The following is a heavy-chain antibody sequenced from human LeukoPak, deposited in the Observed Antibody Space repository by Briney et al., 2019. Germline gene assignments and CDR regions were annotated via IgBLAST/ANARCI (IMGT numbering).Heavy chain of an antibody. J-gene: IGHJ6*03. Sequence: GGSLRLSCAASGFTFSSDAMSWVRQAPGKGLEWVSAISGSGDYTYYADSVKGRFTISRDNSKNTLYLQVNSLRVEDTALYYCAKGGIAVSGTSYYYYMDVWGKGTTVTISS. CDR1: GFTFSSDA. D-gene: IGHD6-19*01. CDR3: AKGGIAVSGTSYYYYMDV. CDR2: ISGSGDYT. V-gene: IGHV3-23*01.